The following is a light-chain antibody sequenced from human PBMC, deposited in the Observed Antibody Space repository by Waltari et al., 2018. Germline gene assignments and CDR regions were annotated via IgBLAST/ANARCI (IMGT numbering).Light chain of an antibody. CDR3: QQYRHWPLA. Sequence: ETVMTQSPATLSVSPGERVTLSCRASQTIVDNLAWYQQRPGQPHRLLIYAASTRATGVPARFSGGGSGTEFTLTISSLQSEDFAVYYCQQYRHWPLAFGGGTKVEI. CDR2: AAS. J-gene: IGKJ4*01. V-gene: IGKV3-15*01. CDR1: QTIVDN.